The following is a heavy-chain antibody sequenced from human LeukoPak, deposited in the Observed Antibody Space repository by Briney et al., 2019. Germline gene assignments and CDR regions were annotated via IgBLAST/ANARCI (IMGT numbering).Heavy chain of an antibody. D-gene: IGHD1-26*01. Sequence: GGSLRLSCAASGFTFSNFAMSWVRQAPGKGLEWVSAIRTGGDSTYYADSVKGRFTISRDNSKNTPSLQMNSLRAEDTAVYYCVKDALWEAPHWGQGTLVTVSS. CDR1: GFTFSNFA. J-gene: IGHJ4*02. CDR3: VKDALWEAPH. V-gene: IGHV3-23*01. CDR2: IRTGGDST.